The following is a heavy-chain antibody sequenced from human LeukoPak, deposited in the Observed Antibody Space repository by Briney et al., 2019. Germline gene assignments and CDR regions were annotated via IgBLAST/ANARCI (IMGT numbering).Heavy chain of an antibody. V-gene: IGHV3-30*02. D-gene: IGHD3-10*01. CDR3: AKDPGYYGSGSYFTCFDY. CDR1: GFTFSSYG. J-gene: IGHJ4*02. CDR2: IRYDGSNE. Sequence: GGSLRLSCAASGFTFSSYGMHWVRQAPGKGLEWVAFIRYDGSNEYYADSVKGRFTISRDNSKNTLYLQMNSLRAEDTAVYYCAKDPGYYGSGSYFTCFDYWGQGTLVTVSS.